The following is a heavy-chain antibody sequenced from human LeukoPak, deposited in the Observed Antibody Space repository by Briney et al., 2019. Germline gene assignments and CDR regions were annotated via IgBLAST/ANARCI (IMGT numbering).Heavy chain of an antibody. Sequence: SETLSLTCTVSGGSIISYYWSWIRQSPGKGLEWIGYIHSSGKTNYNPSFKSRVTISVDTSKNQFSLKLSSVTAADTAVYYCAREGWSGSYDYWGQGTLVTVSS. V-gene: IGHV4-59*12. CDR1: GGSIISYY. CDR2: IHSSGKT. J-gene: IGHJ4*02. CDR3: AREGWSGSYDY. D-gene: IGHD1-26*01.